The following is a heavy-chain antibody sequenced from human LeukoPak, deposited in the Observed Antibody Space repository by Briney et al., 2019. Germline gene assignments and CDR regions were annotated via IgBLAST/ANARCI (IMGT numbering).Heavy chain of an antibody. CDR2: ISGSGGST. CDR3: ARRPTYYYDSSGYTFDY. D-gene: IGHD3-22*01. Sequence: GGSLRLSCAASGFTFSSYGMSWVRQAPGKGLEWVSAISGSGGSTYYADSVKGRFTISRDNSKNTLYLQMNSLRAEDTAVYYCARRPTYYYDSSGYTFDYWGQGTLVTVSS. J-gene: IGHJ4*02. CDR1: GFTFSSYG. V-gene: IGHV3-23*01.